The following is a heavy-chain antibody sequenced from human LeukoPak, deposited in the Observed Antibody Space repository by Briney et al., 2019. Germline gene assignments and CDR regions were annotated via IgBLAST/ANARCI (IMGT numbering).Heavy chain of an antibody. Sequence: PSQTLSLTCTLSGGSLSSGDYYWGWVRQPPGTGLEWIGYIYYSGSTYYNPSLKSRVTISVNTSKNQFSLKLSSVTAADTAVYYCAREYGAYCGGDCYSGMSYYYYGTDVWGQGTTVTVSS. CDR3: AREYGAYCGGDCYSGMSYYYYGTDV. V-gene: IGHV4-30-4*01. J-gene: IGHJ6*02. CDR1: GGSLSSGDYY. D-gene: IGHD2-21*02. CDR2: IYYSGST.